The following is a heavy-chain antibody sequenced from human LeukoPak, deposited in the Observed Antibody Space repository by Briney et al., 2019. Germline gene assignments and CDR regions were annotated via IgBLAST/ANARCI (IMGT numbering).Heavy chain of an antibody. CDR2: IYSGGST. CDR3: ARVTGDAFDI. D-gene: IGHD1-14*01. CDR1: GFTVSSNY. Sequence: PGGSLRLSCAASGFTVSSNYMSWVRQAPGKGLEWVSVIYSGGSTYYADSVKGRFNVSRDNSKNTLYLQMNSLRAEDTAVYYCARVTGDAFDIWGQGTMVTVSS. J-gene: IGHJ3*02. V-gene: IGHV3-53*01.